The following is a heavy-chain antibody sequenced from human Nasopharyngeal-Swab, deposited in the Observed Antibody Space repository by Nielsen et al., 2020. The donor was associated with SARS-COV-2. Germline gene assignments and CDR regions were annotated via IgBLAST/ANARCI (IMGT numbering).Heavy chain of an antibody. Sequence: GSLRLSCAVYGGSFSGYYWSWIRQPPGKGLEWIGEINHSGSTNYNPSLKSRVTISVDTSKNQFSLKLSSVTAADTAVYYCARGRSGYYYGSGSPPFDYWGQGTLVTVSS. CDR1: GGSFSGYY. V-gene: IGHV4-34*01. CDR3: ARGRSGYYYGSGSPPFDY. CDR2: INHSGST. J-gene: IGHJ4*02. D-gene: IGHD3-10*01.